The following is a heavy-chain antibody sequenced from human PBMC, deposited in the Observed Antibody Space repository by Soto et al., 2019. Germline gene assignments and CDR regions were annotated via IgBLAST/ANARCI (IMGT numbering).Heavy chain of an antibody. CDR3: ARDKGGATNMDV. V-gene: IGHV4-59*01. CDR1: VFSIISYY. J-gene: IGHJ6*02. Sequence: PSETLSLTCTFSVFSIISYYCSWILQPPGKGLEWIVYIYYSVSTNYNPSLKSRVTISVDTSKNQFSLKLSSVTAADTAVYYCARDKGGATNMDVWGQGTTVTVSS. CDR2: IYYSVST. D-gene: IGHD5-12*01.